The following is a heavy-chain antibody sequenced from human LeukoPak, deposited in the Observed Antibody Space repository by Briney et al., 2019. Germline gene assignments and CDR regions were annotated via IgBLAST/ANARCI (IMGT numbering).Heavy chain of an antibody. J-gene: IGHJ1*01. V-gene: IGHV3-74*01. D-gene: IGHD2-15*01. Sequence: GGSLRLSCAASGFTFSSYWMHWVRQLPGKGLVWVSRINSDGSSTSYADSVKGRFTVSRDNAKNTLYLQMNSLRAEDTAVYFCAAPSVVAAFQRWGQGTLVTVSS. CDR3: AAPSVVAAFQR. CDR1: GFTFSSYW. CDR2: INSDGSST.